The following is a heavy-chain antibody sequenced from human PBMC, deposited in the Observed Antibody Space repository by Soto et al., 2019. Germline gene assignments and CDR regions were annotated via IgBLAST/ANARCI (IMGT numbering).Heavy chain of an antibody. Sequence: SVKVSCKASGYTFTGYYMHWVRQAPGQGLEWMGWINPNSGGTNYAQKFQGWVTMTRDTSISTAYMELSRLRSADTAVYYCARDLGWFGEFLRPVFSMDVWGQGTTVTVSS. CDR2: INPNSGGT. V-gene: IGHV1-2*04. D-gene: IGHD3-10*01. J-gene: IGHJ6*02. CDR3: ARDLGWFGEFLRPVFSMDV. CDR1: GYTFTGYY.